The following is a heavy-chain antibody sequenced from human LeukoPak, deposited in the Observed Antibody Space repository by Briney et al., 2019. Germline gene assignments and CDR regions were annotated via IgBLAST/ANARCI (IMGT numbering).Heavy chain of an antibody. Sequence: GGSLRLSCAASGFPFSSYDMHWVRQAPGKGLEWVSGIGTAAGDTHYAVSVKGRFTISRENAKNSLYLQMNSLKAGDTAVYYCARGGWFGELLRPFDYWGQGSLVTVSS. V-gene: IGHV3-13*01. CDR3: ARGGWFGELLRPFDY. J-gene: IGHJ4*02. CDR1: GFPFSSYD. D-gene: IGHD3-10*01. CDR2: IGTAAGDT.